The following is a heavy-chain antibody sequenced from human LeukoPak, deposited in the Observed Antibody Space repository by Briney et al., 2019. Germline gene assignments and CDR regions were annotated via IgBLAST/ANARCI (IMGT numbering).Heavy chain of an antibody. CDR2: ISSRSSYI. V-gene: IGHV3-21*01. J-gene: IGHJ4*02. D-gene: IGHD5-18*01. CDR1: GFTFSSYS. CDR3: ASSGYSYGPAAYYFDY. Sequence: GGSLRLSCAASGFTFSSYSTNWVRQAPGKGLEWVSSISSRSSYIYYADSVKGRFTISRDDAKNSLYLQMNSLRDEDTAVYYCASSGYSYGPAAYYFDYWGQGTPLTVSS.